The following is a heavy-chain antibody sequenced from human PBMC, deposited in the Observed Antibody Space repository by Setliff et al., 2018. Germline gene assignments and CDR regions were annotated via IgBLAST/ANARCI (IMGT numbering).Heavy chain of an antibody. Sequence: ASVKVSCKAVGYTFLSYGLSWVRQAPGQGLEWMGWISAYTGKTDYAQYFQGRVTMTTDTSTNTAYLELRSLRYDDTAVYFCARAPRLEWILPTFDYWGQGTPVTVSS. CDR2: ISAYTGKT. V-gene: IGHV1-18*01. CDR3: ARAPRLEWILPTFDY. D-gene: IGHD3-3*01. J-gene: IGHJ4*02. CDR1: GYTFLSYG.